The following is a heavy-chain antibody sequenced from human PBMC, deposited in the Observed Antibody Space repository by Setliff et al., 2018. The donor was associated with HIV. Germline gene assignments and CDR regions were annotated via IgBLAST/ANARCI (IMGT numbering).Heavy chain of an antibody. CDR2: IYYSGST. CDR1: GGSISIGGYY. D-gene: IGHD6-19*01. CDR3: ATLQSSGWPHGIEY. J-gene: IGHJ4*02. V-gene: IGHV4-39*01. Sequence: ASETLSLTCTVSGGSISIGGYYWGWIRQPPGKGLEWIGSIYYSGSTYYNPSLKSRVTISVDTSKNQFSLKLSSVTAADTAVYYCATLQSSGWPHGIEYWGQGTLVTVSS.